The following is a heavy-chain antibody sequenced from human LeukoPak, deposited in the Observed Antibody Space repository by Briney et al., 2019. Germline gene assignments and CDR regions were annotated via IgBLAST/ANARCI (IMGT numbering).Heavy chain of an antibody. CDR3: AKDLCPRYGSCGFDY. CDR1: GFTFSSYG. Sequence: GGSLRLSCAASGFTFSSYGMHWLRQAPGKGLEWVAVISYGGSNKYYADSVRGRFTISRDNSKNTLYLQMNSLRAEDTAVYYCAKDLCPRYGSCGFDYWGQGTLVTVSS. D-gene: IGHD3-10*01. CDR2: ISYGGSNK. V-gene: IGHV3-30*18. J-gene: IGHJ4*02.